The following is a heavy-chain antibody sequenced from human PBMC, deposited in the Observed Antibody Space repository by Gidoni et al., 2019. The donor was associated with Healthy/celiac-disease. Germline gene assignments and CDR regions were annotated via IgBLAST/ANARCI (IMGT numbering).Heavy chain of an antibody. J-gene: IGHJ6*03. CDR3: TTDWAAAPSYYNYYMDV. Sequence: SNACMNWVRQAPGKGRGWVGRIKSKTDGGTTNYAAPVKGRFTISRNDSKNTLYLQINSLKTENTAVYYCTTDWAAAPSYYNYYMDVWAKGPRSPSP. V-gene: IGHV3-15*06. CDR2: IKSKTDGGTT. CDR1: SNAC. D-gene: IGHD6-13*01.